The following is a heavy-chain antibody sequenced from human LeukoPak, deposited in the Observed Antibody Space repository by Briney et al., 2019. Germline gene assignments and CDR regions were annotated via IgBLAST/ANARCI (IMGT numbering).Heavy chain of an antibody. CDR3: ATPIVVVPAAMPNYYMDV. D-gene: IGHD2-2*01. J-gene: IGHJ6*03. V-gene: IGHV1-69*13. Sequence: SVKVSCKASGGTFSSYAISWVRQAPGRGLEWMGGIIPIFGTANYAQKFQGRVTITADESTSTAYMELSSLRSEDTAVYYCATPIVVVPAAMPNYYMDVWGKGTTVTVSS. CDR1: GGTFSSYA. CDR2: IIPIFGTA.